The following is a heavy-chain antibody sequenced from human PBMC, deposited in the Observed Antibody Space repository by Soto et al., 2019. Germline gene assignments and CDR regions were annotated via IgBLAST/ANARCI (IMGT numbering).Heavy chain of an antibody. CDR1: GGSLSGYY. J-gene: IGHJ4*02. CDR3: ARGQEGVVATH. Sequence: QVQLQQWGAGLLKPSETLSLNCAVNGGSLSGYYWSWIRQPPGKGLEWIGEIKDGGYTNYSPSLKSRATISSDPSNNQFSLRLNSVTAADTGVYSCARGQEGVVATHWDQGALVTVSS. V-gene: IGHV4-34*01. CDR2: IKDGGYT. D-gene: IGHD5-12*01.